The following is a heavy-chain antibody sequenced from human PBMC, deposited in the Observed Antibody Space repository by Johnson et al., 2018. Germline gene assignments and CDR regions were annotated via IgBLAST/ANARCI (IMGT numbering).Heavy chain of an antibody. D-gene: IGHD1-26*01. V-gene: IGHV3-9*01. J-gene: IGHJ3*02. CDR3: AKDRAGSYFDAFYI. CDR2: ISWTSGSI. Sequence: VQLVQSGGGLVQPGRSLRLSCAASGFSFDDYAMHWVRQAPGKGLEWVSGISWTSGSIGYADSVKGRFTISRDNAKNSLYLQMNSLRAEDTALYYCAKDRAGSYFDAFYIWGQGTMVTVSS. CDR1: GFSFDDYA.